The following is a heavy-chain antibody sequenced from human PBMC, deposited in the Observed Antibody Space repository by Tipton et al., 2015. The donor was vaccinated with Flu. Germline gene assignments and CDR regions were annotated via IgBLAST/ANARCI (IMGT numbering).Heavy chain of an antibody. D-gene: IGHD4-17*01. V-gene: IGHV4-4*07. CDR2: IDFSGNT. CDR3: ARSDYVDSFFDF. Sequence: PGLVKPSETLSLSCDVSGYSITSAYYWSWIRQAAGKGLEWIGRIDFSGNTNYNPYFKGRVSMSVDTSTSRFSLNLASVTGADTARYYCARSDYVDSFFDFWGQGTLVTVSS. CDR1: GYSITSAYY. J-gene: IGHJ4*02.